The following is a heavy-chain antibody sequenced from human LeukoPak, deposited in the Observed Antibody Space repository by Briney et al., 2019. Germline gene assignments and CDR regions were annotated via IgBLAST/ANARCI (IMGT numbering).Heavy chain of an antibody. Sequence: RRASMKVSCKSSGFIFTDYHLHWLRQAPGQGLEWMGWINPRSGDTTYAQKFLGRVTMTRDTSTNTAHMELSSLRSDDTAVYYGARDWSVYNPIYYFDHWGQGTLVTASS. J-gene: IGHJ4*02. CDR2: INPRSGDT. V-gene: IGHV1-2*02. CDR3: ARDWSVYNPIYYFDH. D-gene: IGHD5/OR15-5a*01. CDR1: GFIFTDYH.